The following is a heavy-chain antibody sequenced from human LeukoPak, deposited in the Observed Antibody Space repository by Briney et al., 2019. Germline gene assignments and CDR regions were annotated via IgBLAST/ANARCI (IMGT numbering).Heavy chain of an antibody. V-gene: IGHV3-64*01. CDR1: GFTFSSYA. D-gene: IGHD6-19*01. CDR2: ISSNGGST. CDR3: ARSTSAAGTKALDY. J-gene: IGHJ4*02. Sequence: PGGSLSLSCAASGFTFSSYAMHWVRQAPGKGLEYVSAISSNGGSTYYANSVKGRFTISRDNSKNTLYLQMGSLRAEDMAAYYCARSTSAAGTKALDYWGQGTLVTVSS.